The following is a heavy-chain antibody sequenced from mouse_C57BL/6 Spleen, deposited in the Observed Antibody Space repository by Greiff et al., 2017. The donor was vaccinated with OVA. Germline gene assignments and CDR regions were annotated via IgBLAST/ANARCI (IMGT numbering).Heavy chain of an antibody. CDR1: GYTFTGYW. V-gene: IGHV1-9*01. CDR2: ILPGSGST. D-gene: IGHD1-1*01. J-gene: IGHJ4*01. CDR3: ARGGYGSSYGNYAMDY. Sequence: QVQLQQSGAELMKPGASVKLSCKATGYTFTGYWIEWVKQRPGHGLEWIGEILPGSGSTNYNEKFKGKATFTADTSSNTAYMQLSSLTTEDSAIYYCARGGYGSSYGNYAMDYWGQGTSVTVSS.